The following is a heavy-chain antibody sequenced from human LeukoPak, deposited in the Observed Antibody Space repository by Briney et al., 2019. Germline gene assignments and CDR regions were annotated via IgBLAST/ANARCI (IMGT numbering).Heavy chain of an antibody. Sequence: PGGSLRLSCAASGFTFSSYSMNWVRQAPGKGLEWVSSISSSSSYIYYADSVKGRFTISRDNAKNSLYLQMNSLRAEDTAVYYCARVRYSLGAFDIWGQGTIVTVSS. J-gene: IGHJ3*02. CDR1: GFTFSSYS. CDR3: ARVRYSLGAFDI. V-gene: IGHV3-21*01. D-gene: IGHD2-15*01. CDR2: ISSSSSYI.